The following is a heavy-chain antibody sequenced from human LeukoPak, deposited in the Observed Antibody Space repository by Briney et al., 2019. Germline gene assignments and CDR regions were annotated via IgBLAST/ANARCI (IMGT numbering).Heavy chain of an antibody. CDR2: ISYDGSNK. J-gene: IGHJ4*02. V-gene: IGHV3-30-3*01. Sequence: GGSLRLSCAASGFTFSSYAMHWVRQAPGKGLEWVAVISYDGSNKYYADSVKGRFTISRDNAKGSLYLQMNSLRAADTAVYYCARDSGNFYVDYWGQGTLVTVSS. CDR3: ARDSGNFYVDY. D-gene: IGHD1-26*01. CDR1: GFTFSSYA.